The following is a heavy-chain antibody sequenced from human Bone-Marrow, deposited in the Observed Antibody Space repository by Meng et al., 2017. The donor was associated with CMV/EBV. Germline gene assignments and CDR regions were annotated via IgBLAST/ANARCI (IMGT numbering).Heavy chain of an antibody. D-gene: IGHD2/OR15-2a*01. V-gene: IGHV3-48*01. Sequence: LSLTCAASGFTFSNYAMNWVRQAPGKGLEWVSYISSSSSTIYYADSVKGRFTISRDNSKNTLYLQMNSLRAEDTAVYYCARDFSRMDVWGQGTTVTVSS. J-gene: IGHJ6*01. CDR2: ISSSSSTI. CDR3: ARDFSRMDV. CDR1: GFTFSNYA.